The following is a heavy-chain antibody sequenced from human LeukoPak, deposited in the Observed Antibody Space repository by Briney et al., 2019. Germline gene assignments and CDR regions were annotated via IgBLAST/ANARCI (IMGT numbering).Heavy chain of an antibody. Sequence: GGSLRLSCAASGFTFSSYSMNWVRQAPGKGREWVSSISSSSSYIYYADSVKGRFTISRDNAKNSLYLQMDTLRAEDTALYYCAKASFYYDSSPSDVWGQGTMVTVSS. CDR1: GFTFSSYS. V-gene: IGHV3-21*04. CDR3: AKASFYYDSSPSDV. D-gene: IGHD3-22*01. CDR2: ISSSSSYI. J-gene: IGHJ3*01.